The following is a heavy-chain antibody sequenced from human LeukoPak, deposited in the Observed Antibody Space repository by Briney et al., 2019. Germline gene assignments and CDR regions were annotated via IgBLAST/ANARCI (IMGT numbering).Heavy chain of an antibody. J-gene: IGHJ4*02. Sequence: SETLSLTCTVSGGSFSSGGYYWGWLRQHPGKGLEGIVYIYYSGSTYDNPSLKSRVTISVDTSKNQFSLKLNSVTAADTAVYHCATPSVVGKFGGFGYWGKGTRVTVSS. CDR1: GGSFSSGGYY. CDR3: ATPSVVGKFGGFGY. V-gene: IGHV4-31*03. CDR2: IYYSGST. D-gene: IGHD6-19*01.